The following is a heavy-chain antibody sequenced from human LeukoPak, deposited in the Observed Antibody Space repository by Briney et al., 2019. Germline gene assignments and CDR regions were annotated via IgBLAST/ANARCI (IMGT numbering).Heavy chain of an antibody. J-gene: IGHJ3*02. CDR2: IGTAGDT. D-gene: IGHD3-22*01. CDR3: ARGPSPYYDSSGGAFDI. V-gene: IGHV3-13*01. CDR1: GFTFSTYN. Sequence: PGGSLRLSCAASGFTFSTYNMNWVRQAPGKGPEWVSAIGTAGDTYYPGSVKGRFTISRENAKNSLYLQMNSLRAGDTAVYYCARGPSPYYDSSGGAFDIWGQGTMVTVSS.